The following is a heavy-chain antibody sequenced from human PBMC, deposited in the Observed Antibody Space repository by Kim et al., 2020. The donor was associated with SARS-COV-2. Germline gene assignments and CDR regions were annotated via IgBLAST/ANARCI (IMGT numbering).Heavy chain of an antibody. CDR3: AKSGYYYDSSGYYHYTPPIGIFDY. Sequence: GGSLRLSCAASGFTFSSYAMSWVRQAPGKGLEWVSAISGSGGSTYYADSVKGRFTISRDNSKNTLYLQMNSLRAEDTAVYYCAKSGYYYDSSGYYHYTPPIGIFDYWGQGTLVTVSS. CDR2: ISGSGGST. D-gene: IGHD3-22*01. J-gene: IGHJ4*02. V-gene: IGHV3-23*01. CDR1: GFTFSSYA.